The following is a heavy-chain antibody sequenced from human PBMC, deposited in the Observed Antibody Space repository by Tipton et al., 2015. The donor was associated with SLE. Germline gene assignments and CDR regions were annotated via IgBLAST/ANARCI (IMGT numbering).Heavy chain of an antibody. D-gene: IGHD2-21*01. Sequence: TLSLTCTVSGGSITSHYWSWIRQPPGKGLEWIGYIYYSGNTNYNPSLKSRVTFSIDMSKNQFSLRLRSVTAADTAAYYCARRRFQSAPDYWGQGTLVSVSS. V-gene: IGHV4-59*11. CDR1: GGSITSHY. CDR3: ARRRFQSAPDY. J-gene: IGHJ4*02. CDR2: IYYSGNT.